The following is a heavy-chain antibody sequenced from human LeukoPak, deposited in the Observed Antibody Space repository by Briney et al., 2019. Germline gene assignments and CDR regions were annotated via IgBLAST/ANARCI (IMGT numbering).Heavy chain of an antibody. CDR1: GFPFSGYA. J-gene: IGHJ4*02. CDR2: ISSDGTNE. D-gene: IGHD3-22*01. V-gene: IGHV3-30-3*01. Sequence: GGSLRLSCAASGFPFSGYAIHWVRQAPGKGLEWVAVISSDGTNEYADSVKGRFTISRDNSKNTLYLQMNSLKTEDTAVYYCARHRGPSLYSSGYFDYWGQGTLVTVSS. CDR3: ARHRGPSLYSSGYFDY.